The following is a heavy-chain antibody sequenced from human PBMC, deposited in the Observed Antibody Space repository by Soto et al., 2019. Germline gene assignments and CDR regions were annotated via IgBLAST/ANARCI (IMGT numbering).Heavy chain of an antibody. V-gene: IGHV4-31*03. CDR2: IYYSGST. J-gene: IGHJ4*02. D-gene: IGHD3-10*01. CDR1: GGSISSCGYY. Sequence: SETLSLTCTVSGGSISSCGYYWSWIRQHPGKGLEWIGYIYYSGSTYYNPSLKSRVTISVDTSKNQFSLKLSSVTAADTAVYYCARVERYYYGSGSYLVFDYWGQGTLVTVSS. CDR3: ARVERYYYGSGSYLVFDY.